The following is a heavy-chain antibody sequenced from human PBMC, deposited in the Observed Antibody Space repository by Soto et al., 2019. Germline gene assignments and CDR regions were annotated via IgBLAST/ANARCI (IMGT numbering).Heavy chain of an antibody. D-gene: IGHD3-10*01. CDR3: ARGDYGSGSNNWFDP. CDR2: INHSGST. CDR1: GGSFSGYY. J-gene: IGHJ5*02. Sequence: PSETQSLTCAVYGGSFSGYYWSWIRQPPGKGLEWIGEINHSGSTNYNPSLKSRVTISVDTSKNQFSLKLSSATAADTAVYYCARGDYGSGSNNWFDPWGQGTLVTVSS. V-gene: IGHV4-34*01.